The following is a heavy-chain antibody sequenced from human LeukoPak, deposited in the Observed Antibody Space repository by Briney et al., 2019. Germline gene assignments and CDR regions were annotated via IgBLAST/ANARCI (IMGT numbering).Heavy chain of an antibody. CDR1: GFTFSIYS. CDR3: ARSEKVRGIIIDYFDS. CDR2: ISGSGSPI. V-gene: IGHV3-48*02. Sequence: GGSLRLSCAASGFTFSIYSMNWVRQAPGKGLEWVSYISGSGSPISYATSVKGRFTISRDNAKNSLYLQMNSLRDEDTAVYYCARSEKVRGIIIDYFDSWGQGTLVTVSS. J-gene: IGHJ4*02. D-gene: IGHD3-10*01.